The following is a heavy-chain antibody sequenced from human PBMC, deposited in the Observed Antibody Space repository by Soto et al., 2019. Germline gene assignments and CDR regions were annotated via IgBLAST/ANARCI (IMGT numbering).Heavy chain of an antibody. Sequence: QVQLVQSGAEVKKPGASVKVSCKTSGYTFSTYDINWLRQVPGQGLEWMGWMNPNSGDTGYAQKFLGRLTMTRDSSIRAVYMELSSLSSEDTAVYYCASVNYYGSGSHQDFFYFYALDVWGQGTTVTVSS. CDR1: GYTFSTYD. J-gene: IGHJ6*02. D-gene: IGHD3-10*01. CDR3: ASVNYYGSGSHQDFFYFYALDV. V-gene: IGHV1-8*01. CDR2: MNPNSGDT.